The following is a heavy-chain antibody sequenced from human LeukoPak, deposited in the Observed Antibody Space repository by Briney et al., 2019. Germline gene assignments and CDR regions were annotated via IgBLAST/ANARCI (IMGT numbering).Heavy chain of an antibody. Sequence: GGSLRLSCAASGFTFSSFAISWVRQGPGKGLEWVAYISGRGDGTSYADSVKGRFTISRDNTKNTLYLQMNSLRAEDTAVYYCAKADYCSSTTCYAFDVWGQGTMVTVSS. V-gene: IGHV3-23*01. CDR3: AKADYCSSTTCYAFDV. J-gene: IGHJ3*01. D-gene: IGHD2-2*01. CDR2: ISGRGDGT. CDR1: GFTFSSFA.